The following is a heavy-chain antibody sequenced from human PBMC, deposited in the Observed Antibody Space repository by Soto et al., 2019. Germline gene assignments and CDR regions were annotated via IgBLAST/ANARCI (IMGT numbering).Heavy chain of an antibody. V-gene: IGHV3-23*01. J-gene: IGHJ6*02. Sequence: EVQLLESGGGLVQPGGSLRLSCAASGFTFSSYAMSWVRQAPGKGLEWVSVISGSGDSTYYADSVRGRFTIFRDNSKNTLYLQMTSLRDEDTAVYYCAKDRDGAAAGPTNFYGMDVWGQGTTVTVSS. D-gene: IGHD6-13*01. CDR3: AKDRDGAAAGPTNFYGMDV. CDR1: GFTFSSYA. CDR2: ISGSGDST.